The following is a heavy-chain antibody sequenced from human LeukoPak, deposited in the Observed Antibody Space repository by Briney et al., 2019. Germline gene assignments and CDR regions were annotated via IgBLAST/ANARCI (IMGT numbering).Heavy chain of an antibody. CDR3: ARTWIQLWPGTADY. CDR1: GYTFSNYG. Sequence: ASVKVSCKASGYTFSNYGITWVRQAPGQGLEWMGWISAYNGNTNYAQKLQGRVTMTTDTSTSTAYMELRSLRYDDTAVYYCARTWIQLWPGTADYWGQGTLVTVSS. CDR2: ISAYNGNT. D-gene: IGHD5-18*01. V-gene: IGHV1-18*01. J-gene: IGHJ4*02.